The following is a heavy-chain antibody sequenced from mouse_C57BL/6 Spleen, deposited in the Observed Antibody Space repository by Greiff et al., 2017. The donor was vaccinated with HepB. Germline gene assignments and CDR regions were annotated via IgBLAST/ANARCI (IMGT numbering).Heavy chain of an antibody. CDR2: IDPETGGT. Sequence: QVQLQQSGAELVRPGASVTLSCKASGYTFTDYEMHWVKQTPVHGLEWIGAIDPETGGTAYNQKFKGKAILTADKSSSTAYMELRSLTSEDSAVYYCTRNDYYGSSHEGYFDVWGTGTTVTVSS. CDR3: TRNDYYGSSHEGYFDV. V-gene: IGHV1-15*01. D-gene: IGHD1-1*01. J-gene: IGHJ1*03. CDR1: GYTFTDYE.